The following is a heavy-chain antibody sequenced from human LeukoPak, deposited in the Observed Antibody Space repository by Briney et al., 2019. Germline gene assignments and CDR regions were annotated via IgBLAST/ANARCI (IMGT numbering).Heavy chain of an antibody. D-gene: IGHD2-21*02. V-gene: IGHV3-21*01. Sequence: GGSLRLSCAASGFTFSSYSMNWVRQAPGKGLEWVSSISSDSIHIYYADSVKGRCTISRDNAKNSLYLQMNSLRAEDTAVYYCARLYCGYDCYSSDYWGQGTLVTVSS. J-gene: IGHJ4*02. CDR2: ISSDSIHI. CDR1: GFTFSSYS. CDR3: ARLYCGYDCYSSDY.